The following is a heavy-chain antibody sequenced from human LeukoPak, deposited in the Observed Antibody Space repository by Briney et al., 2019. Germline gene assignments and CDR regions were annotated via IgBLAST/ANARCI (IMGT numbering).Heavy chain of an antibody. V-gene: IGHV1-8*03. CDR2: MNPNSGNT. D-gene: IGHD6-19*01. Sequence: ASVKVSCKASGYTFTSYDINWVRQATGQGLEWMGWMNPNSGNTGYAQKFQGRVTITADKSTSTAYMELSSLRSEDTAVYYCARGGYMAVAGNWFDPWGQGTLVTVSS. J-gene: IGHJ5*02. CDR3: ARGGYMAVAGNWFDP. CDR1: GYTFTSYD.